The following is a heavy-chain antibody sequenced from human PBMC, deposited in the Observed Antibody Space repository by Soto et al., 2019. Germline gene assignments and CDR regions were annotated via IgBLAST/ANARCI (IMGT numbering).Heavy chain of an antibody. V-gene: IGHV3-74*03. D-gene: IGHD2-21*01. CDR1: GFTFSRHW. Sequence: GSLRLSCAASGFTFSRHWMHWVRQVPGKGLVWLSRINSDGSRTAYADSVKGRFTISRDNAKNTLYLQMNSLRAEETAVYYCARGVRGAYGLDIWGQGTMVTVSS. J-gene: IGHJ3*02. CDR3: ARGVRGAYGLDI. CDR2: INSDGSRT.